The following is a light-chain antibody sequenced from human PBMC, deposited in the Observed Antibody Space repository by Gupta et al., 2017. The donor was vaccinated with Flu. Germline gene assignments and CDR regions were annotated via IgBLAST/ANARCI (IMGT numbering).Light chain of an antibody. CDR2: GAS. J-gene: IGKJ2*03. CDR3: QHYNNWPPYS. CDR1: KSVSSN. Sequence: EIVLTQSPATLSVSPGETATLSCSASKSVSSNLAWYQQKPGQAPRLLIYGASTRATGIPARFRGSGSGTDFALTIIRLQSEDFAVYYCQHYNNWPPYSFGQGTKLEIK. V-gene: IGKV3-15*01.